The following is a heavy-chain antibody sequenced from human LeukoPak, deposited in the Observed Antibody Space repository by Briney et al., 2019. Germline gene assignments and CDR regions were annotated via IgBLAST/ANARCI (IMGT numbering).Heavy chain of an antibody. CDR2: ISSDGSTT. V-gene: IGHV3-74*01. CDR1: GFIFNDFW. Sequence: GGSLRLSCAASGFIFNDFWMHWLRQVPGKGPVWVSRISSDGSTTYYADFVKGRFTISRDNAKNTLYLQMSSLRVEDTAVYYCGTAQYWGQGTLLTVSS. J-gene: IGHJ4*02. CDR3: GTAQY.